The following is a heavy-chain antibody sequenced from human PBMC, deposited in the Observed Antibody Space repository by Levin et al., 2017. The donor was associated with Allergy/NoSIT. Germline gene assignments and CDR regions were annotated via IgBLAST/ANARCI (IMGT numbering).Heavy chain of an antibody. CDR2: IYYSGST. CDR3: ARVYGSGSYGGYYYYYYMDV. V-gene: IGHV4-30-4*01. Sequence: SETLSLTCTVSGGSISSGDYYWSWIRQPPGKGLEWIGYIYYSGSTYYNPSLKSRVTISVDTSKNQFSLKLSSVTAADTAVYYCARVYGSGSYGGYYYYYYMDVWGKGTTVTVSS. D-gene: IGHD3-10*01. J-gene: IGHJ6*03. CDR1: GGSISSGDYY.